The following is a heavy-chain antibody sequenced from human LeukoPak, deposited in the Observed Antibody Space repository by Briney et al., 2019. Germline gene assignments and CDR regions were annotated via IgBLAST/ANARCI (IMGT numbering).Heavy chain of an antibody. D-gene: IGHD3-3*01. CDR1: GFTFSSYA. J-gene: IGHJ6*02. V-gene: IGHV3-30-3*01. CDR2: ISYDGSNK. CDR3: ASPPAANTIFGVVTSSYYYYGMDV. Sequence: GRSLRLSCAASGFTFSSYAMHWVRQAPGKGLEWVAVISYDGSNKYYADSVKGRFTISRDNSKNTLYLQMNSLRAEDTAVYYCASPPAANTIFGVVTSSYYYYGMDVWGQGTTVTVSS.